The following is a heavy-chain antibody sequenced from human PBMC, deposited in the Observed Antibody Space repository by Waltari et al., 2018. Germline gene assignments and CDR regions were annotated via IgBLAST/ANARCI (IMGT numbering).Heavy chain of an antibody. CDR2: IKSKTDGGTT. V-gene: IGHV3-15*07. D-gene: IGHD6-19*01. J-gene: IGHJ4*02. CDR1: GFTFTNAW. CDR3: TTLGYRSGWSFDY. Sequence: EVQLVESGGGLVKPGGSLRLSCAASGFTFTNAWMNWVRQAPGRGLGWVGRIKSKTDGGTTDYAAPVKGRFTISRDDSKNTLYLQMNSLKTDDTAVYYCTTLGYRSGWSFDYWGQGTLVTVSS.